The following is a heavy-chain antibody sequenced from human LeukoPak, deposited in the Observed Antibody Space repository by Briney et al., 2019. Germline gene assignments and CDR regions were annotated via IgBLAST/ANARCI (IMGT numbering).Heavy chain of an antibody. CDR2: IYYSGST. CDR1: GGSVTDYY. J-gene: IGHJ5*02. V-gene: IGHV4-59*02. CDR3: ARLSKVGATLSWFDP. Sequence: SETLSLTCTVSGGSVTDYYWSWIRQPPGKGLEWIGYIYYSGSTNYNPSLKSRVTISVDTSKNQFSLKLSSATAADTAVYYCARLSKVGATLSWFDPWGQGTMVTVSS. D-gene: IGHD1-26*01.